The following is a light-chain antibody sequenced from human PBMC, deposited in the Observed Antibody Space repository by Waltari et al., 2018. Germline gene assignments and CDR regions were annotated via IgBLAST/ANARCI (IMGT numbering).Light chain of an antibody. Sequence: QTVVTQEPSLSVSPGGTVTLTCALSSGSVSSTSYPTWYQQTPGQPPPTLLYKGISRSSGGPDRFSGSILGNTAALTITGAQADDESDYYCSMYMGSGVWVFGGGTKLTVL. CDR2: KGI. V-gene: IGLV8-61*01. J-gene: IGLJ3*02. CDR3: SMYMGSGVWV. CDR1: SGSVSSTSY.